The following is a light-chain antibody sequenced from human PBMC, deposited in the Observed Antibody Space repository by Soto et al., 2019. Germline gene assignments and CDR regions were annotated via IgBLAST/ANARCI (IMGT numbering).Light chain of an antibody. J-gene: IGKJ4*01. V-gene: IGKV1-33*01. CDR3: KQSHNPPLT. CDR1: HDIYNY. Sequence: DIQMTQSPSSLSASVGDRVTITCQATHDIYNYLNWYQQKPGKAPELLIYDASNLERGVPSRFSGSESGRDFTLAISTLQLEDIATYSCKQSHNPPLTSGGGTKVQFK. CDR2: DAS.